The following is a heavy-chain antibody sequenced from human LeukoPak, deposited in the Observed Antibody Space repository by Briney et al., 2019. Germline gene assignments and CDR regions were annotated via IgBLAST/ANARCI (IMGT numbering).Heavy chain of an antibody. J-gene: IGHJ4*02. D-gene: IGHD3-9*01. CDR2: IYYTGSA. V-gene: IGHV4-61*08. CDR1: SGSVSNGDYY. CDR3: ARETYDILTGTYFDY. Sequence: PSETLSLTCTVSSGSVSNGDYYWSWLRQPPGKALEWIGYIYYTGSAYYNPSLGGRVTLSVDTSKNQFSVKLSSVTAADMAVYYSARETYDILTGTYFDYWGQGTLVTVSS.